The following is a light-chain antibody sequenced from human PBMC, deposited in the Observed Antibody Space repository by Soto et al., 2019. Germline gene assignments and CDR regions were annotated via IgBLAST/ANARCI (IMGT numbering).Light chain of an antibody. V-gene: IGLV1-47*01. Sequence: QSVLTQPPSASGTPGQRVTISCSGSSSNIGSNYVYWYQQPPGTAPKLLIYRNNQRPSGVPDRFSGSKSGTSASLAISGLRSEDEADYYCAAWDDSLSGRGVFGTGTKVTVL. J-gene: IGLJ1*01. CDR1: SSNIGSNY. CDR2: RNN. CDR3: AAWDDSLSGRGV.